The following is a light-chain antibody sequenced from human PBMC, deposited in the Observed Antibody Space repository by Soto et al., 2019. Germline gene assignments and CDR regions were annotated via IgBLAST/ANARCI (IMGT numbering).Light chain of an antibody. V-gene: IGKV2-28*01. J-gene: IGKJ1*01. Sequence: VLTQSPLSLPVTPGEPASISCRATRSLLPSNGYTYLDWYPQPPGPSPQLLLYLGANRASGGPDRCSGSGSGTDFTLKISRVEVEDVGVYYCMQALQTPAFGQGTKVDI. CDR3: MQALQTPA. CDR2: LGA. CDR1: RSLLPSNGYTY.